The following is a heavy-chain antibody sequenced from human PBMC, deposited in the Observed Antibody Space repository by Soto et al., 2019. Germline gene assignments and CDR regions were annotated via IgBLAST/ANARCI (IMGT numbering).Heavy chain of an antibody. CDR3: ARLFGGANNWFDP. J-gene: IGHJ5*02. D-gene: IGHD3-10*01. Sequence: PSETLSLTCTVSGGSISSGGYYWSWIRQHPGKGLEWIGYIYYSGSTYYTPSLKSRVTISVDTSKNQFSLKLSSVTAADTAVYYCARLFGGANNWFDPWGQGTLVTVSS. CDR2: IYYSGST. CDR1: GGSISSGGYY. V-gene: IGHV4-31*03.